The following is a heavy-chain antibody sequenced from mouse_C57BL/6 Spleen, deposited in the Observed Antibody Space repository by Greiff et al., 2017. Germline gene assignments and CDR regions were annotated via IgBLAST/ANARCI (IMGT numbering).Heavy chain of an antibody. Sequence: QVQLQQPGAELVMPGASVKLSCKASGYTFTSYWMHWVKQRPGQGLEWIGEIDPSDSYTNYNQKFKGKSPLTVDKSSSTAYMQLSSLTSEDSAVYYCARWGDYSNPVHFDYWGQGTTLTVSS. CDR2: IDPSDSYT. CDR3: ARWGDYSNPVHFDY. CDR1: GYTFTSYW. D-gene: IGHD2-5*01. J-gene: IGHJ2*01. V-gene: IGHV1-69*01.